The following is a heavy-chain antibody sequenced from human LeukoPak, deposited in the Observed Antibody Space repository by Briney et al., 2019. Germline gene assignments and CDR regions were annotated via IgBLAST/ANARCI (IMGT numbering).Heavy chain of an antibody. CDR3: ARVPYRIVGATSPTGAFDI. CDR1: GGTFSSYA. D-gene: IGHD1-26*01. Sequence: SVKVSCKASGGTFSSYAISWVRQAPGQGLEWMGGIIPIFGTANYAQKFQGRVTITADKSTSTAYMELSSLRSEDTAVYYCARVPYRIVGATSPTGAFDIWGQGTMVTVSS. J-gene: IGHJ3*02. V-gene: IGHV1-69*06. CDR2: IIPIFGTA.